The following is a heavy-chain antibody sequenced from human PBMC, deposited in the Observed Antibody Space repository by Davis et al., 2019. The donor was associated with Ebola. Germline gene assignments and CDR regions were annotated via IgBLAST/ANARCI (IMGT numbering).Heavy chain of an antibody. Sequence: GESLKISCAASGFTFSSYAMSWVRQAPGKGLEWVSAISGSGGSTYYADSVKGRFTISRDNSKNTLYLQMNSLRAEDTAVYYCAKVLHGSGSLTLGGMDVWGQGTTVTVSS. J-gene: IGHJ6*02. D-gene: IGHD3-10*01. CDR3: AKVLHGSGSLTLGGMDV. CDR1: GFTFSSYA. V-gene: IGHV3-23*01. CDR2: ISGSGGST.